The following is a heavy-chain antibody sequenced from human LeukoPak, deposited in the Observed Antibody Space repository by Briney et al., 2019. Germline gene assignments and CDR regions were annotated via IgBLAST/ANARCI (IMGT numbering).Heavy chain of an antibody. CDR1: GFTFRSHD. V-gene: IGHV3-30*02. CDR2: VRFDGSDK. CDR3: AKSVYPDAYDI. D-gene: IGHD2-2*01. Sequence: GGSLRLSCAASGFTFRSHDMHWVRQAPGKGLEWVTFVRFDGSDKKYADSVKGRFTISRDNSKNTLSLQMISLRAEDTAVYYCAKSVYPDAYDIWGQGTMVTVS. J-gene: IGHJ3*02.